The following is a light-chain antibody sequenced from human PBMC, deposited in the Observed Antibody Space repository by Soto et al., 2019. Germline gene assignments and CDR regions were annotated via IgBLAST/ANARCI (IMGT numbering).Light chain of an antibody. Sequence: QSALTQPASVSGSPGQSITISCTGTSSDVGSYNYVSWYQQHPGQAPKLMIYEVRNRPSGVSDRFSGSKSGKTASLTIFGLQAEDEADYYCSSYTTSTTQVFGGGTKLTVL. CDR1: SSDVGSYNY. V-gene: IGLV2-14*01. J-gene: IGLJ2*01. CDR2: EVR. CDR3: SSYTTSTTQV.